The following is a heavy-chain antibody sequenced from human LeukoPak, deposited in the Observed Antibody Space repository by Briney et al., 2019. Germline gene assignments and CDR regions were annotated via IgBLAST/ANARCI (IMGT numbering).Heavy chain of an antibody. D-gene: IGHD5-12*01. CDR1: GYTFTDYY. Sequence: ASVKVSCKTSGYTFTDYYLHWARQAPGQGLEWVGWIHPNTGATHYAQKFQGRLTMTRDTSISTVYMELTRLRSDDTAVYYRARDMGRYSGYDYDYWGQGTLVTASS. J-gene: IGHJ4*02. CDR2: IHPNTGAT. CDR3: ARDMGRYSGYDYDY. V-gene: IGHV1-2*02.